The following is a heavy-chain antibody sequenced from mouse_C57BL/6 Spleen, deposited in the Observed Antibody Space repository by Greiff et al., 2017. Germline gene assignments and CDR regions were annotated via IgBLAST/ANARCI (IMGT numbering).Heavy chain of an antibody. CDR3: ARGTTVVGGRPYYYAMDY. V-gene: IGHV1-63*01. Sequence: VQLQESGAELLRPGTSVKMSCKASGYTFTNYWIGWAKQRPGHGLEWIGDIYPGGGYTNYNEKFKGKATLTADRSSSTAYMQFSSLTSEDSAIYYCARGTTVVGGRPYYYAMDYWGQGTSVTVSS. J-gene: IGHJ4*01. CDR2: IYPGGGYT. D-gene: IGHD1-1*01. CDR1: GYTFTNYW.